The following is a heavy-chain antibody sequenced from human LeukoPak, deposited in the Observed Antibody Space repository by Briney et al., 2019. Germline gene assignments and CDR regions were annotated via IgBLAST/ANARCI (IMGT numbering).Heavy chain of an antibody. CDR2: INPSGGST. CDR1: GYXFTSYY. CDR3: ARGERWLQGEYYFDY. Sequence: ASVKVSCRASGYXFTSYYMHWVRQAPGQGLEWMGIINPSGGSTSYTQKFQGRVTMTRDTSTSTVYMELSSLRSEDTAVYYCARGERWLQGEYYFDYWGQGTLVTVSS. D-gene: IGHD5-24*01. V-gene: IGHV1-46*01. J-gene: IGHJ4*02.